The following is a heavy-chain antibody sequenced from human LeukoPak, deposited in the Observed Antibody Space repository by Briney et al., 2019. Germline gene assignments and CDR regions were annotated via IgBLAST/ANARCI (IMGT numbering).Heavy chain of an antibody. CDR2: ISYDGSNR. D-gene: IGHD1-26*01. Sequence: GGSLRLSCAASGFTFSSYAMHWVRQAPGKGLDWVAVISYDGSNRYYADSVKGRFTISRDNPKNTLYLQMNNLRAEDTAFYYCARGRPVGASTVEDYWGQGTLVTVSS. J-gene: IGHJ4*02. CDR1: GFTFSSYA. V-gene: IGHV3-30*14. CDR3: ARGRPVGASTVEDY.